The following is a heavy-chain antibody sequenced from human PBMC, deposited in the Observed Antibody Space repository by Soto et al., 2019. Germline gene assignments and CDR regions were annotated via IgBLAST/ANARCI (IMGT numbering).Heavy chain of an antibody. CDR1: GGSLGGYS. CDR3: ARRRPVIVATFYVKGAFEI. V-gene: IGHV4-34*02. CDR2: VRQRGGA. J-gene: IGHJ3*02. Sequence: QMQLQQWGAGLLKASETLSLTCGVSGGSLGGYSWSWLRQSPGKGLEWLGDVRQRGGAIYNPSLKSRLSMSVDTSKNQFSLTLTSVTAADTAVYYCARRRPVIVATFYVKGAFEIWGQGPIVTVSS. D-gene: IGHD3-16*01.